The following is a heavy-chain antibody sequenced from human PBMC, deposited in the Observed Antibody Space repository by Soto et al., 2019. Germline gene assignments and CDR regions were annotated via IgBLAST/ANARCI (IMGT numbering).Heavy chain of an antibody. V-gene: IGHV4-59*01. D-gene: IGHD3-10*01. CDR1: GGSISSYY. CDR3: AGGFGELDAFDI. J-gene: IGHJ3*02. CDR2: IYYSGST. Sequence: SETLSLTCTVSGGSISSYYWSWIRQPPGKGLEWIGYIYYSGSTNYNPSLKSRVTISVDTSKNQFSLKLSSVTAADTAVYYCAGGFGELDAFDILGQGTMVT.